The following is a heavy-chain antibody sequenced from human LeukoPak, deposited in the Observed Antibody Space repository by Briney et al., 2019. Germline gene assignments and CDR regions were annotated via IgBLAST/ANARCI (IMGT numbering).Heavy chain of an antibody. J-gene: IGHJ5*02. CDR1: GFTFSGSA. CDR3: AKSDIIVVSDAKGNWFDP. V-gene: IGHV3-73*01. CDR2: IRSKANSYAT. Sequence: GGSLRLSCAASGFTFSGSAIHWVRQASGKGLEWVGRIRSKANSYATAYGASVKGRFTISRDDSKNTAYLQMNNLRTEDMAVYYCAKSDIIVVSDAKGNWFDPWGQGSLVTVSS. D-gene: IGHD2-2*01.